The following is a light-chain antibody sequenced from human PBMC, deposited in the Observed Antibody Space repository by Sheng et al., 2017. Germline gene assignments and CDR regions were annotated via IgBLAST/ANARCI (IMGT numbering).Light chain of an antibody. CDR1: SSDVGAFDS. Sequence: QPALTQPRSVSGSPGQSVTISCGGSSSDVGAFDSVSWYQQYPGEAPKLVIYDVTERPSGVPDRFSGSKSGHTASLVISGLQTDDEATYFCCSFAGRSTWVFGGGTMLTVL. CDR2: DVT. V-gene: IGLV2-11*01. CDR3: CSFAGRSTWV. J-gene: IGLJ3*02.